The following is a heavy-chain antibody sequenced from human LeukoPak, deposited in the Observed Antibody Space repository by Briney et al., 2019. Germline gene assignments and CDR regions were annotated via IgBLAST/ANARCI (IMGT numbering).Heavy chain of an antibody. Sequence: GGSLRLSCAASGFTFSDYWMHWVRQTPGKGLVWVSRISYDGGGTNYAESVKGRFTISRDNAKNTLYLQMNSLRVEDTAVYYCVRNMVRGVVYFDPWGQGALVTVSS. J-gene: IGHJ4*02. CDR3: VRNMVRGVVYFDP. CDR2: ISYDGGGT. D-gene: IGHD3-10*01. CDR1: GFTFSDYW. V-gene: IGHV3-74*01.